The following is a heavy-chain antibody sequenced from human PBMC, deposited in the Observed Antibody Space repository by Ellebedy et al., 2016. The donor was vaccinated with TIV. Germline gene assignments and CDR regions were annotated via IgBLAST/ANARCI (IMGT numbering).Heavy chain of an antibody. CDR3: ARGAGWVEDY. D-gene: IGHD5-24*01. V-gene: IGHV3-48*04. J-gene: IGHJ4*02. CDR1: GFTFSSYS. Sequence: PGGSLRLSCAASGFTFSSYSMNWVRQAPGKGPEWVSYISGSTSSIYYADSVKGRFTISRDNAKNSLFLHMNSLRVEDSALYYCARGAGWVEDYWGQGTLVTVSS. CDR2: ISGSTSSI.